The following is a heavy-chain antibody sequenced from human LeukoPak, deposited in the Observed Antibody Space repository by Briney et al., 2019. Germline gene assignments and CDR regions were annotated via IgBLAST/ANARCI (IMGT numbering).Heavy chain of an antibody. CDR1: GFTVRNNY. D-gene: IGHD1-1*01. CDR3: ASQLDPYYYYYGMDV. V-gene: IGHV3-53*01. Sequence: PGGSLRLSCAASGFTVRNNYMSWVRQAPGKGLEWVSVIYSGGSTYYADSVKGRFTISRDNFKNTLYLQMNSLRAEDTAVYYCASQLDPYYYYYGMDVWGQGTTVTVSS. J-gene: IGHJ6*02. CDR2: IYSGGST.